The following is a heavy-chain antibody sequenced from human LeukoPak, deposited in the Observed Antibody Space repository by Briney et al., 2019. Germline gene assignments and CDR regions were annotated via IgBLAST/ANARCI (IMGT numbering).Heavy chain of an antibody. V-gene: IGHV3-30*18. J-gene: IGHJ4*02. D-gene: IGHD3-22*01. CDR3: AKGSYESDSSGYYYFDY. CDR1: GFTFSSYG. CDR2: ISYDGSNK. Sequence: GGSLRLSCAASGFTFSSYGMHWVRQAPGKGLEWVAVISYDGSNKYYADSVKGRFTISRDNSKNTLYLQMNSLRAEDTAVYYCAKGSYESDSSGYYYFDYWGQGTLVTVSS.